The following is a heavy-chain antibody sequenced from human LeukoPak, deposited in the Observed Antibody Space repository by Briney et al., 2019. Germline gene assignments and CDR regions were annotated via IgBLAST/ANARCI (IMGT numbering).Heavy chain of an antibody. CDR1: GFTFSSYS. V-gene: IGHV3-23*01. D-gene: IGHD3-10*01. J-gene: IGHJ4*02. CDR2: IIGSGGST. CDR3: AKGSWFTFFDN. Sequence: PGGSLRLSCAASGFTFSSYSMNWVRQAPGKGLEWVSGIIGSGGSTYFADSVKGRFTISRDNSKNTLYLQMNSLRAEDTALYYCAKGSWFTFFDNWGQGTLVTVSS.